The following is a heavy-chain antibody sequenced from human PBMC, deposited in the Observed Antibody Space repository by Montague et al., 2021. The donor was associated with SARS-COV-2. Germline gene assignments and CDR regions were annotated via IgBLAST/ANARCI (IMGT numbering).Heavy chain of an antibody. CDR3: ARGDVVVVAANDYYYGMDV. D-gene: IGHD2-15*01. CDR1: GGSISSYY. J-gene: IGHJ6*02. CDR2: IYYSGST. V-gene: IGHV4-59*01. Sequence: SETLSLTCTVSGGSISSYYWSWIRQPPGKGLGWIGYIYYSGSTNYNPSLKSRVTISVDTSKNQFSLKLSSVTAADTAVYYGARGDVVVVAANDYYYGMDVWGQGTTVTVSS.